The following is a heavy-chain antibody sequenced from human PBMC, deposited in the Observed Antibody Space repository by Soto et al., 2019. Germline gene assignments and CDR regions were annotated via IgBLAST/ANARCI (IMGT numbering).Heavy chain of an antibody. D-gene: IGHD4-17*01. Sequence: GGSLRLSCAASGFTFSSYSMNWVRQAPGKGLEWVSYISSSSSTTYYADSVKGRFTISRDNAKNSLYLQMNSLRAEDTAVYYCAKYGDYTGSVYSGQGTLVTVSS. CDR1: GFTFSSYS. V-gene: IGHV3-48*01. J-gene: IGHJ4*02. CDR2: ISSSSSTT. CDR3: AKYGDYTGSVY.